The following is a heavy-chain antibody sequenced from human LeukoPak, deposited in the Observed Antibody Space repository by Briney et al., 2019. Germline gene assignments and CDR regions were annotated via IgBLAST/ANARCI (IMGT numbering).Heavy chain of an antibody. CDR3: ARGSTALFDF. Sequence: SQTLSLTCVISGDSVSSNSASWNWIRQSPSRGLEWLGRTYYRSKWYNDYAVSVKSRMTINPDASKNQFSLQLNSVTPEDTAVYYCARGSTALFDFWGQGTLVTVSS. D-gene: IGHD1-26*01. J-gene: IGHJ4*02. V-gene: IGHV6-1*01. CDR2: TYYRSKWYN. CDR1: GDSVSSNSAS.